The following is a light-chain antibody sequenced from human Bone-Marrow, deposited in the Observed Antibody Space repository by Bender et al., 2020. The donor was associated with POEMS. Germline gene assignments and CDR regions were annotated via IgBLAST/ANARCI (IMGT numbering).Light chain of an antibody. CDR3: QVWDTYSVI. Sequence: SYEVTQPPSVSVSPGQTASITCSGDDLGDKYVAWYQQKPGQSPVLVIYQDTKRPLGIPERFSGSNSGNTATLTISGTQAMDEADYYCQVWDTYSVIFGGGTKLTVL. J-gene: IGLJ2*01. V-gene: IGLV3-1*01. CDR1: DLGDKY. CDR2: QDT.